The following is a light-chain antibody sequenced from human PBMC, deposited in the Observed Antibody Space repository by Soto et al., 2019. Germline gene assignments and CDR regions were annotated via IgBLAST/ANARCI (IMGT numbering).Light chain of an antibody. V-gene: IGKV1-5*03. CDR3: PHYNIYSEA. CDR1: QTISSW. CDR2: KAS. J-gene: IGKJ1*01. Sequence: DIQMTQSPSTLSGSVGDRVTITCRASQTISSWLAWYQQKPGKAPKLLIYKASTLKSGVPSRFSGRGSWTEFTLTLISLQPAEFGTDYCPHYNIYSEAFGQGTKVELK.